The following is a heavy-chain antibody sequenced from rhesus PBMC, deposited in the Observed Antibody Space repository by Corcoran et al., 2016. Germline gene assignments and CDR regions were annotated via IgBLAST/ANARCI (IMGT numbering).Heavy chain of an antibody. CDR3: AREDQVTTGFDY. J-gene: IGHJ4*01. V-gene: IGHV4S7*01. D-gene: IGHD4-17*01. CDR1: GGSISGGYR. CDR2: IYSSSRNT. Sequence: QVQLQESGPGLFKPSETLSLTCAVSGGSISGGYRWGWIRQPTGKGLEWIGSIYSSSRNTYYNPSLKSRITISTDTSKNQFSLKLSSVTAADTAVYYCAREDQVTTGFDYWGQGVLVTVSS.